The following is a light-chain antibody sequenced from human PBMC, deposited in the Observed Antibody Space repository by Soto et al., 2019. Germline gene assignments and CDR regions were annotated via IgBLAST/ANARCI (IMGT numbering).Light chain of an antibody. CDR2: GNR. V-gene: IGLV1-40*01. CDR3: CSYAGSYTHV. J-gene: IGLJ1*01. CDR1: SSNLGAGYD. Sequence: QSALTQPPSVSGAPGQRVTLSCTGNSSNLGAGYDVHWYQQLPGAAPKLVIFGNRNRPSGVPERFSGSKSGTSASLAITGLQAEDEADYYCCSYAGSYTHVFGTGTKVTVL.